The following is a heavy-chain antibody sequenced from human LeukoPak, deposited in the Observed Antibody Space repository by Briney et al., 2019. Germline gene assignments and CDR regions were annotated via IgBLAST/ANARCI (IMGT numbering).Heavy chain of an antibody. D-gene: IGHD1-26*01. CDR1: GFTFSSYW. CDR3: AKGQYSGSSFYYYYYMDV. Sequence: GGSLRLSCAASGFTFSSYWMSWVRQAPGKGLEWVANIKQDGSEKYYVDSVKGRFTISRDNAKNTLYLQMNSLRAEDTAVYYCAKGQYSGSSFYYYYYMDVWGKGTTVTISS. V-gene: IGHV3-7*01. CDR2: IKQDGSEK. J-gene: IGHJ6*03.